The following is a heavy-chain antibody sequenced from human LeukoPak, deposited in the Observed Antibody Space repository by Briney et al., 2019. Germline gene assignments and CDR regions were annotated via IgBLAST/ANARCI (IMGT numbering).Heavy chain of an antibody. CDR3: ARDTSSRNIFPSDAFDI. Sequence: GGSLRLSCAASGFTFSSYTMSWVRQAPGRGLEWVSAISGSGGSTYYADSVKGRFTISRDNAKNSLYLQMNSLRAEDTAVYYCARDTSSRNIFPSDAFDIWGQGTMVTVSS. CDR2: ISGSGGST. V-gene: IGHV3-23*01. D-gene: IGHD2-21*01. CDR1: GFTFSSYT. J-gene: IGHJ3*02.